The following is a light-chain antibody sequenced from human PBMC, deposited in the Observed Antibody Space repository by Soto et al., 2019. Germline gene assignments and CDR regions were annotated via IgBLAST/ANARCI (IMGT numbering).Light chain of an antibody. CDR1: QTISSW. CDR2: QAS. CDR3: QHYNSYSEA. J-gene: IGKJ1*01. V-gene: IGKV1-5*03. Sequence: DIQMTQSPSTLSGSVGDRVTITCRASQTISSWLAWYQQKPGKAPKLLIYQASTLKSGVPSRFSGSGSGTEYTLTISSLQSDDFATDSCQHYNSYSEAFGQGTKVELK.